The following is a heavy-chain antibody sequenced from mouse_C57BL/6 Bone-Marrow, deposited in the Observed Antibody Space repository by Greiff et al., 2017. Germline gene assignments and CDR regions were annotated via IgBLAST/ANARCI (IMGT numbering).Heavy chain of an antibody. D-gene: IGHD4-1*01. Sequence: QVQLQQPGAELVMPGASVKLSCKASGYTFTSYWMHWVKQRPGQGLEWIGEIDPSDSYTNYNQKFKGKSTLTVDKSSSTAYMQLSSLTSEDSAVYYCGRLGRFDCWGQGTTLTVSS. CDR3: GRLGRFDC. J-gene: IGHJ2*01. V-gene: IGHV1-69*01. CDR2: IDPSDSYT. CDR1: GYTFTSYW.